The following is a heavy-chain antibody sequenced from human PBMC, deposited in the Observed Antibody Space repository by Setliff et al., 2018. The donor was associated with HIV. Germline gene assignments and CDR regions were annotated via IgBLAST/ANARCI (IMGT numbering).Heavy chain of an antibody. Sequence: SETLSLTCTVSGGSISGHYWSWIRQSPGKGFEWIGYIYSTGSTNYNPSLQSRVTISMVASRNQFSLKVTSVTAADTAVYYCAKGAGFYGDYTFDYWGQGNLVTVSS. J-gene: IGHJ4*02. V-gene: IGHV4-59*11. CDR1: GGSISGHY. CDR2: IYSTGST. CDR3: AKGAGFYGDYTFDY. D-gene: IGHD4-17*01.